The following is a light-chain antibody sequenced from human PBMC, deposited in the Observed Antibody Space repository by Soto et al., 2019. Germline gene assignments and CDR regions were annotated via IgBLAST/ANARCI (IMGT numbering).Light chain of an antibody. Sequence: EIVLTQSPGTLSLSPGERATLSCRASQSVSINYLAWYQQKPGQAPRLLIYSASSRATGIPDRFSGSGSGTDFTLTISRLEPEDFAVYYCQQYGSSPRTLGQGTKVDIK. CDR1: QSVSINY. J-gene: IGKJ1*01. CDR3: QQYGSSPRT. CDR2: SAS. V-gene: IGKV3-20*01.